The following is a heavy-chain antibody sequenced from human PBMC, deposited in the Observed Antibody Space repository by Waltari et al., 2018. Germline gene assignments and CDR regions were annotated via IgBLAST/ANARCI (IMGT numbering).Heavy chain of an antibody. J-gene: IGHJ4*02. Sequence: EVQLLESGGGLVQPGGSLRLPCAALGFTFSDFWMTGVRQAPGEGLEWVANIKKDGGETYYVDSVKGRFTVSRDNAKNSLYLQMSSLRGEDTAVYYCARDRGYCGGDCYKNLDYWGQGTLVAVSS. CDR3: ARDRGYCGGDCYKNLDY. D-gene: IGHD2-21*01. CDR2: IKKDGGET. CDR1: GFTFSDFW. V-gene: IGHV3-7*01.